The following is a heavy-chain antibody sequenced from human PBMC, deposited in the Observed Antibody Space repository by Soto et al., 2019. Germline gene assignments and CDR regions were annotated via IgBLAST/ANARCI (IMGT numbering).Heavy chain of an antibody. CDR3: ARGETIFGVVIMPLDY. D-gene: IGHD3-3*01. Sequence: ASVKVSCKASGYTFTSYYMHWVRQAPGQGLEWMGIINPSGGSTSYAQKFQGRVTMTRDTSTSTVYMELSSLRSEDTAVYYCARGETIFGVVIMPLDYWGQGTLVTVSS. V-gene: IGHV1-46*03. J-gene: IGHJ4*02. CDR2: INPSGGST. CDR1: GYTFTSYY.